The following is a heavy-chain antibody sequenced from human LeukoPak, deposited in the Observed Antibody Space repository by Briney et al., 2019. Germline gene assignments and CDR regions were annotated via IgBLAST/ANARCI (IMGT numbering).Heavy chain of an antibody. Sequence: GGSLRLSCAASGFTFSSYGMHWVRQAPGKGLEGVAVISYDGSNKYYADSVKGRFTISRDNSKNTLYLQMNSLRAEDTAVYYCAKEAFGGSGSYGMDVWGKGTTVTVSS. D-gene: IGHD3-10*01. J-gene: IGHJ6*04. V-gene: IGHV3-30*18. CDR1: GFTFSSYG. CDR2: ISYDGSNK. CDR3: AKEAFGGSGSYGMDV.